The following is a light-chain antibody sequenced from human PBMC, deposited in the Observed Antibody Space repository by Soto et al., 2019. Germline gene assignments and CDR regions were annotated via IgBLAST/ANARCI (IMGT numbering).Light chain of an antibody. CDR1: QTISGY. CDR3: QQRYTTPLT. J-gene: IGKJ4*01. CDR2: AAS. V-gene: IGKV1-39*01. Sequence: IQLTQSPTSLSASVGARVTITCRASQTISGYLNWYQQNPGKAXELLIYAASYLGNGVPSGFSGRGSGTYFTLTISSLQPEDLATYYCQQRYTTPLTFGGGTKV.